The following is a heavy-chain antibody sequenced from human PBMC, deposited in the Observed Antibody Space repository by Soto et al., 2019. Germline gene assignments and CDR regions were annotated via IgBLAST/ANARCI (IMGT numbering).Heavy chain of an antibody. CDR2: ISGSGGST. V-gene: IGHV3-23*01. CDR3: AKAPLGSTIFGVVWPPFDP. Sequence: GGSLRLSCAASGFTFSSYAMSWVRQAPGKGLEWVSAISGSGGSTYYADSVKGRFTISRDNSKNTLYLQMNSLRAEDTAVYYCAKAPLGSTIFGVVWPPFDPWGQGTLVTVSS. J-gene: IGHJ5*02. D-gene: IGHD3-3*01. CDR1: GFTFSSYA.